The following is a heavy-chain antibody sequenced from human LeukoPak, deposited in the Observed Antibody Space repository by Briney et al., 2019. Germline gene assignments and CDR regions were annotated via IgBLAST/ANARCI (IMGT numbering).Heavy chain of an antibody. J-gene: IGHJ4*02. Sequence: SGPTLVNPTQTLTLTCTFSGFSLSTSGVGVGWIRQPPGKALEWLALIYWDDDKHYSPSLKSRLTITKDTSKNQVVLTMTNMDPVDTATYYCAHSGYYYGSTRFYYFDYWGQGTLVTVSS. D-gene: IGHD3-10*01. CDR3: AHSGYYYGSTRFYYFDY. CDR2: IYWDDDK. V-gene: IGHV2-5*02. CDR1: GFSLSTSGVG.